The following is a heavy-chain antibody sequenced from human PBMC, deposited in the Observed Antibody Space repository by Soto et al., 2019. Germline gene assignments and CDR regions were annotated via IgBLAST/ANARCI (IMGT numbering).Heavy chain of an antibody. D-gene: IGHD3-10*01. CDR3: ARGGSGSTHDY. J-gene: IGHJ4*02. Sequence: QVQLVQSGAEVKKPGASVKVSCKASGYTFTSYAMHWVRQAPGQRLEWMGWINAGNGNTKYSQKFQGRVTITRDTSASTAYMELNSLRSEDTAVYYCARGGSGSTHDYWGQGTLVTVSS. CDR2: INAGNGNT. V-gene: IGHV1-3*01. CDR1: GYTFTSYA.